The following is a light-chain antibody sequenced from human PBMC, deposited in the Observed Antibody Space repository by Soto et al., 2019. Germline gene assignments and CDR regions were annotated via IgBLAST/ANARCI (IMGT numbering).Light chain of an antibody. CDR3: QHYYNWPRT. V-gene: IGKV3-15*01. CDR1: QTVGRN. J-gene: IGKJ1*01. CDR2: GAS. Sequence: EIVMTQSPATLSVSPGERATLSCRSSQTVGRNLAWYQQKPGQAPRLLFYGASTKATDIPARFSGSGSGTEFTLIISSLQSEDFAVYYCQHYYNWPRTFGQGTKVDI.